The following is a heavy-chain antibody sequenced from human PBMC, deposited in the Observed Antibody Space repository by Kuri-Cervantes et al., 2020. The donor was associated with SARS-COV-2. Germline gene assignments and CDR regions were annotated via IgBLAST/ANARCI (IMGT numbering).Heavy chain of an antibody. D-gene: IGHD3-3*01. CDR1: GYSFTSYW. CDR2: IYPGDSDT. V-gene: IGHV5-51*01. J-gene: IGHJ6*03. Sequence: GESLKISCKGSGYSFTSYWIGWVRQMPGKGLEWMGIIYPGDSDTRYSPSFQGQVTISADKSTSTAYLRWSSLKASDTAMYNCARQGWHYDFWSGYYTTHPRGYMDVCGKGTTVTVSS. CDR3: ARQGWHYDFWSGYYTTHPRGYMDV.